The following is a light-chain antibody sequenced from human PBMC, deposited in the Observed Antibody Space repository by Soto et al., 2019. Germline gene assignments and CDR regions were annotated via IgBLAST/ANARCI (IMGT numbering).Light chain of an antibody. CDR2: GAS. J-gene: IGKJ4*01. V-gene: IGKV3-20*01. Sequence: EIVLTQSPGTLSLSPGARATLSCRASQSVSSSYLAWYQQKPGQAPRLLIYGASSRATGIPDRFSGSGSGTDFTLTISRLEPEDFAVYYCQQYCSSSITFGGVTKVEIK. CDR1: QSVSSSY. CDR3: QQYCSSSIT.